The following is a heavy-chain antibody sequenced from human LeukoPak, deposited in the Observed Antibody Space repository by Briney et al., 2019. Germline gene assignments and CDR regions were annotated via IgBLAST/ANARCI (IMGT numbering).Heavy chain of an antibody. D-gene: IGHD7-27*01. CDR1: GYSSTDYW. V-gene: IGHV5-51*01. CDR3: ARPLTGDIYGMDV. J-gene: IGHJ6*02. CDR2: IYLSDPDT. Sequence: GESLKISCKGSGYSSTDYWIGWVRQMPGEGLEWMGIIYLSDPDTRYSPSLQGQVTISADKSISTAYLQWSSLKASDTAMYYCARPLTGDIYGMDVWGQGTTVTVSS.